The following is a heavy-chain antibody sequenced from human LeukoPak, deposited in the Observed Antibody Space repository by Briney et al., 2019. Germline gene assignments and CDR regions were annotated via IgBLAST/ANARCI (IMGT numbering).Heavy chain of an antibody. V-gene: IGHV4-4*02. CDR2: IYHSGST. CDR3: ASTLIGIAVAGTVY. D-gene: IGHD6-19*01. Sequence: PSGTLSLTCAVSGGSISSSNWWSWVRQPPGKGLEWIGEIYHSGSTNYNPSLKSRVTISVDKSKNQFSLKLSSVTAADTAVHYCASTLIGIAVAGTVYWGQGTLVTVSS. CDR1: GGSISSSNW. J-gene: IGHJ4*02.